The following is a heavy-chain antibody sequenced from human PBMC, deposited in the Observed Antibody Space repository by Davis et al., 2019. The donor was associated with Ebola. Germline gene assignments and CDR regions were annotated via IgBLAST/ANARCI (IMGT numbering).Heavy chain of an antibody. Sequence: SVKVSCKASGGSFSNYAIDWVRQAPGQGLEWMGMIIPIFGSTKYAQKFQGRITMTADESTTTAYMELSSLRSEDTAVYYCATENTVVKGIYAFDIWGQGTMVTVSS. CDR2: IIPIFGST. CDR3: ATENTVVKGIYAFDI. D-gene: IGHD4-23*01. V-gene: IGHV1-69*13. J-gene: IGHJ3*02. CDR1: GGSFSNYA.